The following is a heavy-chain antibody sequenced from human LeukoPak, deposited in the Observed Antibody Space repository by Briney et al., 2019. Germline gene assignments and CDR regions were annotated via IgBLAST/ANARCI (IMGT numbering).Heavy chain of an antibody. CDR3: AKVRIVVVPAAIDD. Sequence: GGSLRLSCAASEFTFRSYAMSWVRQAPGKGLEWVSAISGSGGSTYYADSVKGRFTISRDNSKNTLYLQMNSLRAEDTAVYYCAKVRIVVVPAAIDDWGQGTLVTVSS. J-gene: IGHJ4*02. V-gene: IGHV3-23*01. CDR2: ISGSGGST. CDR1: EFTFRSYA. D-gene: IGHD2-2*01.